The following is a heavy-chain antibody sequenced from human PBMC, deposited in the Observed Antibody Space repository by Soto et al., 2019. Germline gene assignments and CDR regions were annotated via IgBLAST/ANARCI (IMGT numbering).Heavy chain of an antibody. Sequence: SETLSLTCTVSGGSISSYYWSWIRQPPGKGLEWIGYIYYSGSTNYNPSLKSRVTTSVDTSKNQFSLKLSSVTAADTAVYYCARASADYDSSGYYSFDYWGQGTLVTV. CDR3: ARASADYDSSGYYSFDY. J-gene: IGHJ4*02. CDR1: GGSISSYY. CDR2: IYYSGST. V-gene: IGHV4-59*01. D-gene: IGHD3-22*01.